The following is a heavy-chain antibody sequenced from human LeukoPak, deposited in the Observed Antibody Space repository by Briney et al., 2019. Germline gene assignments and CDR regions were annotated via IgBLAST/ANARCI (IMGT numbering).Heavy chain of an antibody. CDR2: INPSGGGT. CDR3: ARDGYQWLGWFDP. J-gene: IGHJ5*02. CDR1: GYTFIRSY. Sequence: ASVKVSCKASGYTFIRSYMHWVRQAPGQGLEWMGIINPSGGGTSYAQKFQGRVTMTRDMSTSTVYMELSRLRSDDTAVYYCARDGYQWLGWFDPWGQGTLVTVSS. D-gene: IGHD6-19*01. V-gene: IGHV1-46*01.